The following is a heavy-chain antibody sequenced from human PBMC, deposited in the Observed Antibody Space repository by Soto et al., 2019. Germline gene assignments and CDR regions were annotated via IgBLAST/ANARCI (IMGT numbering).Heavy chain of an antibody. CDR3: TTDLWRIAVVVGSTGYFNP. Sequence: LRLSCAASGFTFIDAWMSWVRQAPGMGLDWVGRIKSKSDGGTTEYAAPVRGRFTISRDDSKNTLYLQMNSLKTEDTAVYYCTTDLWRIAVVVGSTGYFNPWGQGTPVTVSS. D-gene: IGHD2-15*01. V-gene: IGHV3-15*01. CDR2: IKSKSDGGTT. J-gene: IGHJ5*02. CDR1: GFTFIDAW.